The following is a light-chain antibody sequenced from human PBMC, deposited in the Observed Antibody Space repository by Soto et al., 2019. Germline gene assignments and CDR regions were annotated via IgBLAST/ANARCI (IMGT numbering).Light chain of an antibody. CDR3: QSYDSSLSGWA. CDR2: GNI. V-gene: IGLV1-40*01. Sequence: QSVLTQPPSVSGAPGQRVTISCTGRSSNIGAGYDVHWYQQLPGTAPKLLIYGNINRPSGVPDRFSGSKSGTSASLAITGLQAEDEADYYCQSYDSSLSGWAFGRGTKVTVL. J-gene: IGLJ3*02. CDR1: SSNIGAGYD.